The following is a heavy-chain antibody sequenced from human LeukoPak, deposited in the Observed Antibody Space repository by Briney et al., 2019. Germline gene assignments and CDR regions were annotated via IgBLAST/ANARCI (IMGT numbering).Heavy chain of an antibody. D-gene: IGHD6-19*01. J-gene: IGHJ4*02. V-gene: IGHV4-59*01. Sequence: PSETLSLTCTVSGGSINGYYWNWIRQAPGKGLEWIGYIHYRGSTNYNPSLKSRVTISVDMSENQFSLKLNSVTAADTAVYYCAAEFDNEQWLDWDYWGRGTLVTVSS. CDR1: GGSINGYY. CDR3: AAEFDNEQWLDWDY. CDR2: IHYRGST.